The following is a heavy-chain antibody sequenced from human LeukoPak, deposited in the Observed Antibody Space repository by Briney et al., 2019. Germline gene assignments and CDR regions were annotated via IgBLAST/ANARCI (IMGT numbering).Heavy chain of an antibody. CDR3: ARSYSSSWYVDAFDI. D-gene: IGHD6-13*01. CDR1: GFTFSDYY. Sequence: GGSLRLSCAASGFTFSDYYMSWIRQAPGKGLEWVSYISSSSTIYYADSVKGRFTISRDNAKNSLYLQMNSLRAEDTAVYYCARSYSSSWYVDAFDIWGQGTMVTVSS. V-gene: IGHV3-69-1*01. CDR2: ISSSSTI. J-gene: IGHJ3*02.